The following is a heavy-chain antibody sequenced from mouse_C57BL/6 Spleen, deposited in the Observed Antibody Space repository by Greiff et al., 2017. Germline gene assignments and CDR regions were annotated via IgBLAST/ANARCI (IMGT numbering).Heavy chain of an antibody. Sequence: EVKLQESGPGLVKPSQSLSLTCSVTGYSIPSGYYWNWIRQFPGNKLEWMGYISYDGSNNYNPSLKNRISITRDTSKIQFFLKLNSVTTADTATYYCARGGGYYSFAYWGQVTLVTVSA. CDR2: ISYDGSN. CDR3: ARGGGYYSFAY. D-gene: IGHD2-3*01. J-gene: IGHJ3*01. V-gene: IGHV3-6*01. CDR1: GYSIPSGYY.